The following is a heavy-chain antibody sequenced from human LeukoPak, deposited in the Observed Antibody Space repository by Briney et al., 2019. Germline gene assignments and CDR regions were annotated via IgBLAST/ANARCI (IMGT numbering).Heavy chain of an antibody. Sequence: SETLSLTCTVSGASITNYYWTWIRQPPGIKRLEWIGYIYYSGNTNYNPSLKSRVTISVDTSNNQFSLKLNSVPAAHTAVYYCAKSNGYGLIDIWGQGTMVTVSS. V-gene: IGHV4-59*12. D-gene: IGHD3-22*01. CDR1: GASITNYY. J-gene: IGHJ3*02. CDR2: IYYSGNT. CDR3: AKSNGYGLIDI.